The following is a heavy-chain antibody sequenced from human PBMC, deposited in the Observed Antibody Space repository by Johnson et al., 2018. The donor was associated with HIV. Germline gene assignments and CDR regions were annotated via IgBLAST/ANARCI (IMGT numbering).Heavy chain of an antibody. V-gene: IGHV3-66*01. CDR1: GFTVSSNY. CDR3: ARYGYRPEAAFDI. D-gene: IGHD5-24*01. CDR2: IYSGGTT. Sequence: VQLVESGGGLVQPGRSLRLSCTASGFTVSSNYMSWVRQAPGKGLEWVSVIYSGGTTYYADSVKGRFTISRDNAKNSLYLQMNSLRAEDTAVYYCARYGYRPEAAFDIWGQGTMVTVSS. J-gene: IGHJ3*02.